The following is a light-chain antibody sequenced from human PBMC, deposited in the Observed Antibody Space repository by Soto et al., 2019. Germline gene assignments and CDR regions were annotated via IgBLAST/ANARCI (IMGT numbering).Light chain of an antibody. Sequence: DIQMTPSPSTLSASVGDRVTITCRASQSISSWLALYQQKPGKAPKLLIYKASSLESGVPSRFSGSVSGTEFTLTINSLQPEDVATYYCQKYNSAPSITFGQGTHWRL. CDR2: KAS. CDR1: QSISSW. J-gene: IGKJ5*01. V-gene: IGKV1-5*03. CDR3: QKYNSAPSIT.